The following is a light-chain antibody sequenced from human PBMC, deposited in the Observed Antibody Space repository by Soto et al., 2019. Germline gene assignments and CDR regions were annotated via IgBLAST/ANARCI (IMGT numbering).Light chain of an antibody. Sequence: EIVLTQSPGTLSLSPGERATLSCRASQSFSSSYLAWYQQKPGQAPRLLIYGASSRATGIPDRFSGSGSGTDFTLTISRLEPEDFAVYYCQQYGSSPPGWTFGQGTKVEIK. CDR3: QQYGSSPPGWT. V-gene: IGKV3-20*01. CDR2: GAS. CDR1: QSFSSSY. J-gene: IGKJ1*01.